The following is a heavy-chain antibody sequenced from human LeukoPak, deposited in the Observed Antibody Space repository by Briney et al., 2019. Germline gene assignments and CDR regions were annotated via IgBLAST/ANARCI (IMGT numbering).Heavy chain of an antibody. J-gene: IGHJ5*02. CDR1: GGSISRSTTYY. CDR3: ARVGRGIAYNWFDP. V-gene: IGHV4-61*01. D-gene: IGHD1-1*01. CDR2: IYYSGST. Sequence: SETLSLTCTVSGGSISRSTTYYWSWIRQPPGKGLEWIGYIYYSGSTNYNPSLKSRVTISVDTSKNQFSLKLSSVTAADTAVYYCARVGRGIAYNWFDPWGQGTLVTVSS.